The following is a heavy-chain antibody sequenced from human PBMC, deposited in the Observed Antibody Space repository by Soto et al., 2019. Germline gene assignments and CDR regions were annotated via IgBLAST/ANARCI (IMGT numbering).Heavy chain of an antibody. Sequence: GGSLRLSCAASGFTFSSYGMHWVRQAPGKGLEWVAVIWYDGSNKYYADSVKGRFTISRDNSKNTLYLQMNSLRAEDTAVYYCASSVSYYMDVWGKGTTVTVSS. CDR2: IWYDGSNK. CDR1: GFTFSSYG. D-gene: IGHD2-8*01. V-gene: IGHV3-33*01. J-gene: IGHJ6*03. CDR3: ASSVSYYMDV.